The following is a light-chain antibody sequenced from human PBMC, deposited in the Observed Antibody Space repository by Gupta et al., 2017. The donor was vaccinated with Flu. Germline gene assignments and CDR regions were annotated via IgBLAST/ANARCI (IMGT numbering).Light chain of an antibody. CDR2: VNSDDSH. CDR3: QTWGSGFVV. CDR1: KGHSDYA. Sequence: QVVLTQSPSASASLGASVKLTCSLDKGHSDYAIAWHQQQSGEGPRYLMRVNSDDSHTKGDGIPGRFSGSSSGTERYLTISSLQAEDEDDYYCQTWGSGFVVFGGGTKVTVL. J-gene: IGLJ2*01. V-gene: IGLV4-69*01.